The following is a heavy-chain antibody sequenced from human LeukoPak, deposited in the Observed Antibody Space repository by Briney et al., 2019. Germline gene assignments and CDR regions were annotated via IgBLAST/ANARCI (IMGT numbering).Heavy chain of an antibody. V-gene: IGHV3-30*03. Sequence: GGSLRLSCAASGFIFSRSGMHWVRQAPGKGLEWVALISSDGSNKYYADSVKGRFTISRDNSKNTLYLQMNSLRAEDTAVYYCASLTYGMDVWGQGTTVTVSS. CDR2: ISSDGSNK. J-gene: IGHJ6*02. CDR1: GFIFSRSG. CDR3: ASLTYGMDV.